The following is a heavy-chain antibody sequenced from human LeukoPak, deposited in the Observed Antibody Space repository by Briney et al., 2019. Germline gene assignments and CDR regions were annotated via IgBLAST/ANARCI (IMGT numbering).Heavy chain of an antibody. Sequence: GGSLRLSCAASGFTFSSYAMSWVRQPPGKGLEWVSSISRSGGNTYYADSVKGRFTISRDNSKNTLYLQMNSLRAEDTAVYYCAKGEDCSSTSCYTPDYWGQGTLVTVSS. CDR2: ISRSGGNT. V-gene: IGHV3-23*01. CDR3: AKGEDCSSTSCYTPDY. D-gene: IGHD2-2*02. J-gene: IGHJ4*02. CDR1: GFTFSSYA.